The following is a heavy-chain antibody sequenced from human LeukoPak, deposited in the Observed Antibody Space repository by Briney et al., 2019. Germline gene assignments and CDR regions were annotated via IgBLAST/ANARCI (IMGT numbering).Heavy chain of an antibody. J-gene: IGHJ5*02. CDR2: IKQDGSEK. D-gene: IGHD2-2*01. V-gene: IGHV3-7*01. CDR3: AKVAVPAAMGWFDP. Sequence: GGSLRLSCAASGFTFSSYWMSWVCQAPGKGLEWVANIKQDGSEKYYVDSVKGRFTISRDNSKNTLYLQMGSLRAEDTAVYYCAKVAVPAAMGWFDPWGQGTLVTVSS. CDR1: GFTFSSYW.